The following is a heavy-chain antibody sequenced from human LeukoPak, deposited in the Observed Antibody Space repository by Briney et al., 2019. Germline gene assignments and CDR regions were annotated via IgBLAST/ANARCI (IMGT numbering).Heavy chain of an antibody. CDR3: ARVRAWIQLWVKPADY. CDR2: ISSSSSYI. V-gene: IGHV3-21*01. D-gene: IGHD5-18*01. CDR1: GFTFSSYS. Sequence: GGSLRLSCAASGFTFSSYSMNWVRQAPGKGLEWFSSISSSSSYIYYADSVKGRFTISRDNAKNSLYLQMNSLRAEDTAVYYCARVRAWIQLWVKPADYWGQGTLVTVSS. J-gene: IGHJ4*02.